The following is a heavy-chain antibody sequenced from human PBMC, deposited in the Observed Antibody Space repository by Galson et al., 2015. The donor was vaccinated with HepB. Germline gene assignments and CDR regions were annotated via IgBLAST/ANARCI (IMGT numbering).Heavy chain of an antibody. CDR1: GFTFSSYA. D-gene: IGHD3-22*01. J-gene: IGHJ4*02. CDR3: VKDPSSGYYQHWGGHFDY. CDR2: ISSNGGST. V-gene: IGHV3-64D*06. Sequence: SLRLSCAASGFTFSSYAMHWVRQAPGKGLEYVSAISSNGGSTYYADSVKGRFTISRDNSKNTLYLQMSSLRAEDTAVYCCVKDPSSGYYQHWGGHFDYWGQGTLVTVSS.